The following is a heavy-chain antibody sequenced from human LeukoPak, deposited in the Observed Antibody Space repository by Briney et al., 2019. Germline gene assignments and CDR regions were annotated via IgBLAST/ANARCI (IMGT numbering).Heavy chain of an antibody. V-gene: IGHV1-18*01. CDR1: GYTFTSYG. D-gene: IGHD2-15*01. CDR2: ISAYNGNT. J-gene: IGHJ6*03. Sequence: GASVKVSCKASGYTFTSYGISWVRQAPGQGLEWMGWISAYNGNTNYAQKLQGRVTMTTDTSTSTAYMELRSLRSDDTAVYYCARIRLPRNYYYYYMDVWGKGTTVTVSS. CDR3: ARIRLPRNYYYYYMDV.